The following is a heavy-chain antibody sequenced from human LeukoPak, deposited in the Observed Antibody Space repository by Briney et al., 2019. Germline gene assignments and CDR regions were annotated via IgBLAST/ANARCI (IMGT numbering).Heavy chain of an antibody. D-gene: IGHD3-10*01. Sequence: ASVKVSCKASGYTFTSYGISWVRQAPGQGLEWMGWISAYNGNTNYAQKLQGRVTMTTDTSTSTAYMELRSLRSDDTAVYYCARDKGGTKIRGVIIYWGQGTLVTVSS. J-gene: IGHJ4*02. CDR3: ARDKGGTKIRGVIIY. V-gene: IGHV1-18*01. CDR2: ISAYNGNT. CDR1: GYTFTSYG.